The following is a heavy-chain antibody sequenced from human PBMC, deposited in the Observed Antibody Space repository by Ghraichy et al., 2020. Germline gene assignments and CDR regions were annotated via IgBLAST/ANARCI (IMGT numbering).Heavy chain of an antibody. CDR1: GTSISSDSYY. Sequence: SETLSLTCTVSGTSISSDSYYWGWIRQSPRKGLEWIASFYYTGSTHYNPSLKSRVLISGDTSKNQISLKVRSVTAADTAMYYCARRGYSYGSHPFDYWGRGTLVTVSS. J-gene: IGHJ4*02. CDR3: ARRGYSYGSHPFDY. D-gene: IGHD5-18*01. CDR2: FYYTGST. V-gene: IGHV4-39*07.